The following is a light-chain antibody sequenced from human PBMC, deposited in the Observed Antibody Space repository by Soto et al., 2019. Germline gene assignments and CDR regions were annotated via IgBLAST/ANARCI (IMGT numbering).Light chain of an antibody. CDR2: GAS. J-gene: IGKJ4*01. CDR1: QSVSSN. CDR3: QQYNNWPPLT. Sequence: EKVITHSPATLSVSPREKKTTSCRAIQSVSSNLAWYQQKPGQAPRLLIYGASTRATGIPARFSGSGSGTEFTLTISSLQSEDFAVYYCQQYNNWPPLTFGGGTKVDIK. V-gene: IGKV3-15*01.